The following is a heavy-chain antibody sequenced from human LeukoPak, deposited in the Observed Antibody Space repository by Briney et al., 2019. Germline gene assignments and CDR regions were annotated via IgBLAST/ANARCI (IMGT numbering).Heavy chain of an antibody. CDR2: IYSGGST. CDR1: GFTVSSNY. CDR3: ARAYYYDSSGPPLN. Sequence: PGGSLRLSCAASGFTVSSNYMSWVRQAPGKGLEWVSVIYSGGSTYYADSVKGRFTISRDNSKNTLYLQMNSLRAEDTAVYYCARAYYYDSSGPPLNWGQGTLVTVSS. V-gene: IGHV3-66*01. D-gene: IGHD3-22*01. J-gene: IGHJ4*02.